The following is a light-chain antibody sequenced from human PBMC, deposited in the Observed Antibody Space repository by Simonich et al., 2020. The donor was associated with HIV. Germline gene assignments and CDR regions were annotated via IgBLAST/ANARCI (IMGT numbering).Light chain of an antibody. CDR2: EGT. CDR3: CSYAGSSSFWV. J-gene: IGLJ3*02. V-gene: IGLV2-23*01. Sequence: QSALTQPASVSGSPGQSITISCTGISSDIANYNYVSWYQQHPGKAPKLMIYEGTKRPSGVSDRFSGSQSGNTASLTISGLHVEDEADYHCCSYAGSSSFWVFGGGTKLTVL. CDR1: SSDIANYNY.